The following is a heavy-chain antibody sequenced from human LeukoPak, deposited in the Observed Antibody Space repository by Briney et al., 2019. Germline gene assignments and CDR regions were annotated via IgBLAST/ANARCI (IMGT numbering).Heavy chain of an antibody. D-gene: IGHD6-13*01. CDR2: INSGGST. CDR1: GFTFTSYA. Sequence: GGSLRLSCAASGFTFTSYAMSWVRQAPGKGLEWVSAINSGGSTYYADSLKGRFTISRDNSKNTLYLQMNSLRADDTAVYYCAKDWPSEWQQLPDYDAFDIWGQGTMVTVSS. CDR3: AKDWPSEWQQLPDYDAFDI. V-gene: IGHV3-23*01. J-gene: IGHJ3*02.